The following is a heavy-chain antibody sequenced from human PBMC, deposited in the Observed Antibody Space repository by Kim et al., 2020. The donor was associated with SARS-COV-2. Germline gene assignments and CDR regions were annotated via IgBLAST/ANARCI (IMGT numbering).Heavy chain of an antibody. Sequence: SRQGRVTISVETSKNQFSLKLSSVTAADTAVYYCARNTMVRGVITNFDYWGQGTLVTVSS. D-gene: IGHD3-10*01. CDR3: ARNTMVRGVITNFDY. J-gene: IGHJ4*02. V-gene: IGHV4-31*02.